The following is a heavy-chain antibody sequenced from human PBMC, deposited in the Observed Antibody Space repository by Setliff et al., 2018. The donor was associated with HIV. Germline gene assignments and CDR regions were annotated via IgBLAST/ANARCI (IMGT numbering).Heavy chain of an antibody. CDR1: GGSINRGTYY. D-gene: IGHD3-10*01. V-gene: IGHV4-39*01. J-gene: IGHJ4*02. Sequence: SETLSLTCIVSGGSINRGTYYWTWIRQSAGKGLEWIGSIYITGSTDYNPSLKSRVTISVDTSKNQFSLTLTSVTATDTAVYYCARHRKVDYFSKAYFDALGQGALVTVSS. CDR3: ARHRKVDYFSKAYFDA. CDR2: IYITGST.